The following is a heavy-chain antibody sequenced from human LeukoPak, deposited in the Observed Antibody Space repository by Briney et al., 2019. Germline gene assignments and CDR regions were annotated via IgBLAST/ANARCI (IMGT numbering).Heavy chain of an antibody. CDR2: INAGNGNT. CDR1: GYTFTSYA. Sequence: ASVKVSCKASGYTFTSYAMHWVRQAPGQRLEWMGGINAGNGNTKYSQKFQGRVTITRHTSASTAYMELSSLRSEDTPVYYCARARGGSGSYLRFDYWGQGTLVTVSS. CDR3: ARARGGSGSYLRFDY. V-gene: IGHV1-3*01. J-gene: IGHJ4*02. D-gene: IGHD3-10*01.